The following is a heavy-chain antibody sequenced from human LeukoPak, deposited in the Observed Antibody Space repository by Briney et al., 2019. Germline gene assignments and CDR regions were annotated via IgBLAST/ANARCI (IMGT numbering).Heavy chain of an antibody. D-gene: IGHD3-16*01. V-gene: IGHV3-30*18. CDR1: GFIFSSYA. CDR2: ISYDGNTI. Sequence: PGGSLRLSCAASGFIFSSYAMHWVRQAPGKGLEWVAVISYDGNTIYYADSVKGRFTISRDYSKNTLHLQMNSLRAEDTAVYYCAKRGTTWDLDYWGQGTLVTVSS. CDR3: AKRGTTWDLDY. J-gene: IGHJ4*02.